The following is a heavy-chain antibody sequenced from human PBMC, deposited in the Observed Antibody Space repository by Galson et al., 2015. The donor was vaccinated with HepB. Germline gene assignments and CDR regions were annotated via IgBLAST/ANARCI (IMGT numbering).Heavy chain of an antibody. V-gene: IGHV2-5*01. CDR3: ARNSGYCSGGSCYVYYYGLDV. CDR1: GFSLTTSGVG. CDR2: IYWNDDK. Sequence: PALVKPTQTLTLTCTFSGFSLTTSGVGVGWIRQPPGKALEWLALIYWNDDKRYSPSLKSRLTITTDTSKNQVVLTMTNMDPVDTGTYYCARNSGYCSGGSCYVYYYGLDVWGQGTTVTVSS. D-gene: IGHD2-15*01. J-gene: IGHJ6*02.